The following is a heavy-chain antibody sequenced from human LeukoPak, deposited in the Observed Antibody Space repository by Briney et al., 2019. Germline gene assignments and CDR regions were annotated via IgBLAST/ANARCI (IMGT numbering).Heavy chain of an antibody. Sequence: GGSLRLSCAASGFTFSSYAMSWVRQAPGKGLKWVSAISGSGGSTYYADSVKGRFTISRDNSKNTLYLQMNSLRAEDTAVYYCAKVTYYYDSSRYFQHWGQGTLVTVSS. V-gene: IGHV3-23*01. J-gene: IGHJ1*01. CDR1: GFTFSSYA. CDR2: ISGSGGST. CDR3: AKVTYYYDSSRYFQH. D-gene: IGHD3-22*01.